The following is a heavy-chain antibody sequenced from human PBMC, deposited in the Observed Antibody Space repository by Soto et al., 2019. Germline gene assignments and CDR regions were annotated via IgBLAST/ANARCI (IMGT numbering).Heavy chain of an antibody. D-gene: IGHD2-21*01. Sequence: PSETLSLTCTVSGGSISRGYYYWSWSRQHTGKGLEWIGYIYHRGSASSHPSLKSRVTISVDTSKNQFSLKLSSVTAADTAVYYCPRVGHINWFDPWGQGTLVTVSS. V-gene: IGHV4-30-4*01. J-gene: IGHJ5*02. CDR1: GGSISRGYYY. CDR3: PRVGHINWFDP. CDR2: IYHRGSA.